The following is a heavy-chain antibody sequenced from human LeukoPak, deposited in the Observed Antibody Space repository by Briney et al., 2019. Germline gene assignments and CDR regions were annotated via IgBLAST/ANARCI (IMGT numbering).Heavy chain of an antibody. J-gene: IGHJ4*02. V-gene: IGHV4-4*02. CDR1: GGSISSTNW. CDR3: ARDLGSSGDY. Sequence: PSETLSLTCAVSGGSISSTNWWSWVRLPPGKGLEWIGEIYRSGTTNYKPSLKSRVTISLDTSKNQFSLKLSSVTAADTAVYYCARDLGSSGDYWGQGTLVTVSS. CDR2: IYRSGTT. D-gene: IGHD6-6*01.